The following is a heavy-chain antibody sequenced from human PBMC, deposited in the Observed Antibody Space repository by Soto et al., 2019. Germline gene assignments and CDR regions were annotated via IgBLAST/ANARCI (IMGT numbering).Heavy chain of an antibody. J-gene: IGHJ4*02. Sequence: PGGSLRLSCAASGFTFSSYWMSWVRQAPGKGLEWVANIKQDGSEKYYVDSVKGRFTISRDNAKNSLYLQMNSLRAEDTAVYYCARDLVRGPIPIDYWGQGTLVTVSS. D-gene: IGHD3-10*01. V-gene: IGHV3-7*01. CDR1: GFTFSSYW. CDR2: IKQDGSEK. CDR3: ARDLVRGPIPIDY.